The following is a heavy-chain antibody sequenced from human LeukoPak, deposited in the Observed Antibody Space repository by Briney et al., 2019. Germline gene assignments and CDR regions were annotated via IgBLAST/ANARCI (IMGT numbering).Heavy chain of an antibody. CDR3: ARTAVLLWFGELPGAFDI. CDR2: INPNSGGT. V-gene: IGHV1-2*02. J-gene: IGHJ3*02. D-gene: IGHD3-10*01. CDR1: GYTFTGYY. Sequence: GASVKVSCKASGYTFTGYYMHWVRQAPGQGLEWMGWINPNSGGTNYAQKFQGRVTMTRDTSISTAYMELSRLRSDDTAVYYCARTAVLLWFGELPGAFDIWGQGTMVTVSS.